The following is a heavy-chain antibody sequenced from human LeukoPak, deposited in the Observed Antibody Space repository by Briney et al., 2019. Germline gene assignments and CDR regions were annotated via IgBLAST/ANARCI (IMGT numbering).Heavy chain of an antibody. CDR3: AIDPWTSGSYRGRWFDP. CDR1: GGSISSGGYY. D-gene: IGHD3-10*01. Sequence: SETLSLTCTVSGGSISSGGYYWSWIRQHPGKGLEWIGYIYYSGSTYYNPSLKSRVTISVDTSKNQFSLKLSSVTAADTAVYYCAIDPWTSGSYRGRWFDPWGQGTLVTVSS. V-gene: IGHV4-31*03. J-gene: IGHJ5*02. CDR2: IYYSGST.